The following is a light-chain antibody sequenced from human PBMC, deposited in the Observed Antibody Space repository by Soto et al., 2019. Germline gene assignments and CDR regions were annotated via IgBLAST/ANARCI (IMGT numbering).Light chain of an antibody. J-gene: IGKJ1*01. CDR3: QQYNSYSPT. Sequence: DILMTQSPSTLSASVGDRVTITCRASQSISVWLAWYQQKAGKAPNLLIYKASRLESGVPSRFSGSGSETEFTLTISGLQPGDSATYYCQQYNSYSPTFGQGTKVEVK. V-gene: IGKV1-5*03. CDR2: KAS. CDR1: QSISVW.